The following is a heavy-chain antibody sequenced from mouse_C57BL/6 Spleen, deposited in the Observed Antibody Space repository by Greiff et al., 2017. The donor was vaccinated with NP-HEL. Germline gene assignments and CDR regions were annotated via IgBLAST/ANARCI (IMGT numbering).Heavy chain of an antibody. CDR2: IYPGDGDT. CDR1: GYAFSSSW. V-gene: IGHV1-82*01. Sequence: QVQLKESGPELVKPGASVKISCKASGYAFSSSWMNWVKQRPGKGLEWIGRIYPGDGDTNYNGKFKGKATLTADKSSSTAYMQLSSLTSEDSAVYFCARGELGRRDYFDYWGKGTTLTVSS. CDR3: ARGELGRRDYFDY. D-gene: IGHD4-1*01. J-gene: IGHJ2*01.